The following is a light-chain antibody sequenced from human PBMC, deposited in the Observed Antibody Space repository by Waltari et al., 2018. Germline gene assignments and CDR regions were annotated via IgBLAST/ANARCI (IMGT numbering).Light chain of an antibody. Sequence: DIVMTQSPDSLAVSLGERATINCKSSQSALSSSNNKNYLAWYQQKPGQPPKLLIYWASTLVSGVPDLFIGSGSGTDFTLTIISQQAEDVAGYYCQQCDTTPSYTYGQGTKLEIK. J-gene: IGKJ2*01. CDR1: QSALSSSNNKNY. CDR2: WAS. CDR3: QQCDTTPSYT. V-gene: IGKV4-1*01.